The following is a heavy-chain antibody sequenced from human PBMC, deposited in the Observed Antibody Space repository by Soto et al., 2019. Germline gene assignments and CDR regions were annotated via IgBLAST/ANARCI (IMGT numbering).Heavy chain of an antibody. V-gene: IGHV3-30-3*01. CDR1: GFTFSSYA. Sequence: GGSLRLSCAASGFTFSSYAMHWVRQAPGKGLEWVAVISYDGSNKYYADSVKGRFTISRDNSKNTLYLQMNSLRAEDTAVYYCARGGPPSSSWYLAVVLLDYWGQGTLVTVSS. CDR3: ARGGPPSSSWYLAVVLLDY. J-gene: IGHJ4*02. D-gene: IGHD6-13*01. CDR2: ISYDGSNK.